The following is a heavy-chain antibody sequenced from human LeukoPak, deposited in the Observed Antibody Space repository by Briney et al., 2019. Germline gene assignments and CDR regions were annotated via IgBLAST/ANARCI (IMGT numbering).Heavy chain of an antibody. CDR1: GGSFSGYY. D-gene: IGHD1-26*01. Sequence: PETLSLTCDVYGGSFSGYYWSWIRQPPGKGLEWIGEINHSGSTNYNPSLKSRVTISVDTSKNQFSLKLSSVTAADTALYYCARSKRSGSYYGWVLFDYWGQGTLVTVSS. V-gene: IGHV4-34*01. J-gene: IGHJ4*02. CDR2: INHSGST. CDR3: ARSKRSGSYYGWVLFDY.